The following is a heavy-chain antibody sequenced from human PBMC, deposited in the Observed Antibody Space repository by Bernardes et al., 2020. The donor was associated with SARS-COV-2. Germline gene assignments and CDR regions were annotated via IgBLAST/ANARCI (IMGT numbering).Heavy chain of an antibody. CDR3: AKDSSWYLPLNYVDY. CDR2: ISYDGSNK. D-gene: IGHD6-13*01. J-gene: IGHJ4*02. V-gene: IGHV3-30*18. CDR1: GFTFSSYG. Sequence: GGSLRLSCAASGFTFSSYGMHWVRQAPGKGLEWVAVISYDGSNKYYADSVKGRFTISRDNSKNTLYLQMNSLRAEDTAVYYCAKDSSWYLPLNYVDYWGQGTLVTVSS.